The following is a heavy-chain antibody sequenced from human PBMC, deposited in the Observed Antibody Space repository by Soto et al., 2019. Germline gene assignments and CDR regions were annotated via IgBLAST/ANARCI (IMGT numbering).Heavy chain of an antibody. J-gene: IGHJ5*02. CDR3: ARGAYSSSCRWFDP. Sequence: KTSETLSLTCAVYGGSFSGYYWSWIRQPPGKGLEWIGEINHSGSTNYNPYLKSRVTISVDTSKNQFSLKLSSVTAADTAVYYCARGAYSSSCRWFDPWGQGTLVTVSS. CDR1: GGSFSGYY. D-gene: IGHD6-6*01. CDR2: INHSGST. V-gene: IGHV4-34*01.